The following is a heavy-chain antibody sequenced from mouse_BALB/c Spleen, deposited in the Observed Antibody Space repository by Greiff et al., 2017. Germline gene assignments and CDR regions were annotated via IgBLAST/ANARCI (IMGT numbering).Heavy chain of an antibody. CDR2: IYPGDGDT. CDR3: ASNDGSYYYAMDY. J-gene: IGHJ4*01. V-gene: IGHV1-87*01. CDR1: GYTFTSYW. Sequence: VQLQQSGAELARPGASVKLSCKASGYTFTSYWMQWVKQRPGQGLEWIGAIYPGDGDTRYTQKFKGKATLTADKSSSTAYMQLSSLASEDSAVYYCASNDGSYYYAMDYWGQGTSVTVSA. D-gene: IGHD2-3*01.